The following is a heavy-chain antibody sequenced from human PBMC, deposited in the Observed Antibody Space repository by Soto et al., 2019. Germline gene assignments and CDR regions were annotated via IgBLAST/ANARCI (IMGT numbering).Heavy chain of an antibody. CDR3: AISLGRWRIYPATVDT. V-gene: IGHV4-39*05. J-gene: IGHJ5*01. D-gene: IGHD3-16*01. CDR2: IYYSGST. Sequence: SETPPLTCKVYCGSISSSSTYWGWIRQPPEKGLEWIASIYYSGSTYYNPSLRSRVTLSVDTSKNQFSLTLSSVTAADSAVYFCAISLGRWRIYPATVDTWG. CDR1: CGSISSSSTY.